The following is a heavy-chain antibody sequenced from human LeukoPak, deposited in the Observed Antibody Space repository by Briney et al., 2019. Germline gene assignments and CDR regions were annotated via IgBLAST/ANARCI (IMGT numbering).Heavy chain of an antibody. CDR2: INPSGGST. CDR3: AGDASDYGRDSSSWFDY. CDR1: GYTFTGDY. J-gene: IGHJ4*02. Sequence: GASVKVSCKASGYTFTGDYVHWVRQAPGQGLEWMGLINPSGGSTTYAQKFQGRVTMTRDTSTSTIYMELSSLRSEDTAVYYCAGDASDYGRDSSSWFDYWGQGTLVTVSS. V-gene: IGHV1-46*01. D-gene: IGHD6-13*01.